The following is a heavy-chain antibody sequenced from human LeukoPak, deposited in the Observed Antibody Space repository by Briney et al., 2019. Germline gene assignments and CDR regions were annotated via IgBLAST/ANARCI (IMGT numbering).Heavy chain of an antibody. CDR1: GDSAFSNGAA. V-gene: IGHV6-1*01. CDR2: TYYRSKWYS. Sequence: SQTLSLTCAISGDSAFSNGAAWNWIRQSPSRGLEWLGRTYYRSKWYSDYAISVKSRITVNPDTSRNQFSLLLNSVTPEDTAVYYCARGRMRAFDIWDQGTLVTVSS. CDR3: ARGRMRAFDI. J-gene: IGHJ3*02.